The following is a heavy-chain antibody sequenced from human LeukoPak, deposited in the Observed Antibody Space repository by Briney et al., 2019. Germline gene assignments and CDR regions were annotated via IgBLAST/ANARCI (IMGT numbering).Heavy chain of an antibody. V-gene: IGHV1-2*02. CDR2: INPNSGGT. Sequence: GASVKVSCKASGYTFTGYYIHWVRQAPGEGVEWRGWINPNSGGTNYAQKSECRVTMIRDTSISTAYMPLSRLTSDDTAVYYCARGSIVGATFDYFDYWGQGTLVTVSS. CDR3: ARGSIVGATFDYFDY. J-gene: IGHJ4*02. CDR1: GYTFTGYY. D-gene: IGHD1-26*01.